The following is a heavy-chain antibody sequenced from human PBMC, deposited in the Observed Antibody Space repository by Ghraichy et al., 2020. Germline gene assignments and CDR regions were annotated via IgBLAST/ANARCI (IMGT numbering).Heavy chain of an antibody. D-gene: IGHD2-2*02. CDR3: ARMTVVVPAAIGRRYYYYYGMDV. Sequence: SETLSLTCAVYGGSFSGYYWSWIRQPPGKGLEWIGEINHSGSTNYNPSLKSRVTISVDTSKNQFSLKLSSVTAADTAVYYCARMTVVVPAAIGRRYYYYYGMDVWGQGTTVTVSS. J-gene: IGHJ6*02. CDR2: INHSGST. CDR1: GGSFSGYY. V-gene: IGHV4-34*01.